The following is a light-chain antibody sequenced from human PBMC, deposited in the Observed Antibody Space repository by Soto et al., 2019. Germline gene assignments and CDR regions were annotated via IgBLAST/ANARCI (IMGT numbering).Light chain of an antibody. V-gene: IGKV1-39*01. J-gene: IGKJ2*01. Sequence: DIQLNQSPSSLSASVGDRVTITCRASQTIANFLNWYQQRPGKAPKLLISGASILQSGVPSTFSGRGSGTDFTLTISSLQSEDYGTYYCQQSYTGPRTFGQGTKVEIK. CDR2: GAS. CDR1: QTIANF. CDR3: QQSYTGPRT.